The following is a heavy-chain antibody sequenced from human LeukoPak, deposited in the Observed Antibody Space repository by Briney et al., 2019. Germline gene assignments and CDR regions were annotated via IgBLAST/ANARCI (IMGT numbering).Heavy chain of an antibody. CDR1: GASVSSSSAT. V-gene: IGHV6-1*01. CDR3: ATSSSSWYFRFDP. D-gene: IGHD6-13*01. Sequence: SQTLSLTCALSGASVSSSSATWNWIRQSPSRGLEWLGRTYYRSKWYNDYAVSVKSRITINPDTSKNQFSLQLNSATPEDTAVYYCATSSSSWYFRFDPWGQGTLVTVSS. J-gene: IGHJ5*02. CDR2: TYYRSKWYN.